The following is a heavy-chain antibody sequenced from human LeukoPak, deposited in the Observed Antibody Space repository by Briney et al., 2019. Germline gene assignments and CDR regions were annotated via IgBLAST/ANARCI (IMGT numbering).Heavy chain of an antibody. CDR2: ISSSGGST. D-gene: IGHD3-22*01. Sequence: PGGSLRLSCAASGFTFSTYAMSWVRQAPGKGLEWVSVISSSGGSTYYADSVKGRFTISRDNSKNTLYLQMNSLRAEDTAVYYCASDSSGYVNYFDYWGQGTLVTVSS. J-gene: IGHJ4*02. CDR1: GFTFSTYA. CDR3: ASDSSGYVNYFDY. V-gene: IGHV3-23*01.